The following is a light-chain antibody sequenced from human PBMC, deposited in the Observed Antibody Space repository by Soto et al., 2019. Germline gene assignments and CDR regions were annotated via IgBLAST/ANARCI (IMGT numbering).Light chain of an antibody. V-gene: IGKV1-39*01. Sequence: DVRMTQSPSSLSASVGDTITITCRASRTINTYLNWFQQKPGEPPRLLIYGASTLHDGVPSRFSGSGSGADFTLTISGLQPEDFATYYCQQYSDHWTFGQGTKVEIK. CDR1: RTINTY. CDR2: GAS. CDR3: QQYSDHWT. J-gene: IGKJ1*01.